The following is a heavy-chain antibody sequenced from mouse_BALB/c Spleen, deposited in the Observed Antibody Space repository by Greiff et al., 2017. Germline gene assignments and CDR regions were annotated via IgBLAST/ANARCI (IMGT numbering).Heavy chain of an antibody. CDR2: IDPENGDT. D-gene: IGHD2-1*01. Sequence: VQLQQSGAELVRSGASVKLSCTASGFTIKDYYMHWVKQRPEQGLEWIGWIDPENGDTEYAPKFQGKATMTADTSSNTAYLQLSSLTSEDTAVYYCNARDGNYGFDYWGQGTTLTVSS. CDR3: NARDGNYGFDY. CDR1: GFTIKDYY. J-gene: IGHJ2*01. V-gene: IGHV14-4*02.